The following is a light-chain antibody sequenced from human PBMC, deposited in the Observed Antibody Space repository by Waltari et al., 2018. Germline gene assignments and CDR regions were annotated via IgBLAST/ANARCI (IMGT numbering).Light chain of an antibody. J-gene: IGLJ2*01. Sequence: QSVLTQPPSASGTPRQRVTISCSGSNSNIGRNTVNWYQQLPGTAPTLLVYNNFQRPSVVPDRFSGSKSGTSASLAILGVRPEDEADYYCATWDDTLNGPVFGGGTELTVL. CDR1: NSNIGRNT. CDR2: NNF. V-gene: IGLV1-44*01. CDR3: ATWDDTLNGPV.